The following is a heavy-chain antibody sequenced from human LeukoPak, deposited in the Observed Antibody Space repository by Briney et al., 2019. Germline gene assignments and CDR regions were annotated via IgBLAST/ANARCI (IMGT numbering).Heavy chain of an antibody. Sequence: SETLSLTCTVSGYSISSGYYWGWIRPPPGKGLEWIGSICHSGSTYYNPSLKSRVTISVDTSKNQFSLKLSSVTAADTAVYYCARVGYDILTGYYTELPYYFDYWGQGTLVTVSS. V-gene: IGHV4-38-2*02. CDR2: ICHSGST. D-gene: IGHD3-9*01. CDR3: ARVGYDILTGYYTELPYYFDY. J-gene: IGHJ4*02. CDR1: GYSISSGYY.